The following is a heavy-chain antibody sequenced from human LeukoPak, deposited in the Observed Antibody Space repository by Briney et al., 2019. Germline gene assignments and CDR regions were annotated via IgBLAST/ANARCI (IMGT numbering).Heavy chain of an antibody. Sequence: PSETLSLTCTVSGGSISSGSYYWSWIRQPAGKGLEWIGRIYTSGSTNYNPSLKSRVTISVDTSKNQFSLKLSSVTAADTAVYYCAREMVRGVGGYYYYYYMDVWGKGTTVTISS. V-gene: IGHV4-61*02. J-gene: IGHJ6*03. CDR1: GGSISSGSYY. D-gene: IGHD3-10*01. CDR2: IYTSGST. CDR3: AREMVRGVGGYYYYYYMDV.